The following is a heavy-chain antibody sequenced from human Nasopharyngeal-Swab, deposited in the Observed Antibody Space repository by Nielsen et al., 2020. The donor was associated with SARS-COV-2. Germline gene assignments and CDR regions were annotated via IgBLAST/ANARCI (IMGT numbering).Heavy chain of an antibody. Sequence: SETLSLTCAVSGASISSDYWGWIRQPPRKGLEWIGCVSYSGRTDYNPSLKSRVTISIDTSKKHFSLVLSSLTAADTALYYCTRGSLRTAPDCWGQGTLVTVSS. D-gene: IGHD4-17*01. V-gene: IGHV4-59*12. CDR1: GASISSDY. J-gene: IGHJ4*02. CDR2: VSYSGRT. CDR3: TRGSLRTAPDC.